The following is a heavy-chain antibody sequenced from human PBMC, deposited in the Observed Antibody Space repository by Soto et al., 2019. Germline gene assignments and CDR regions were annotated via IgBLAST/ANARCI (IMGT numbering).Heavy chain of an antibody. V-gene: IGHV1-3*05. CDR2: INAGNGNT. D-gene: IGHD6-19*01. CDR3: ARVGGWSVPDC. J-gene: IGHJ4*02. Sequence: QVQLVQSGAEEKKPGASVKVSCKASGYTFTSYAMHWVRQAPGQRLEWMGWINAGNGNTKSSQKFQGRVTITRDTSATTAYLAPSSLRSEDTAVSYCARVGGWSVPDCWGPGTLVTVSS. CDR1: GYTFTSYA.